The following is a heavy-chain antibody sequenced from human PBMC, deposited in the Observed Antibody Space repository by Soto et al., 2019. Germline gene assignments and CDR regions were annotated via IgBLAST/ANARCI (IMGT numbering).Heavy chain of an antibody. CDR1: GYSFNSYW. J-gene: IGHJ1*01. D-gene: IGHD3-9*01. Sequence: PGESLKISCRGSGYSFNSYWIAWVRQMPGKGLEWMGIIFPSGSDTRYSPSFRGQVTISADRSINTAYLQWNSLKASDSAIYYCARRVGSSWRYFENWGQGTLVTVSS. CDR2: IFPSGSDT. V-gene: IGHV5-51*01. CDR3: ARRVGSSWRYFEN.